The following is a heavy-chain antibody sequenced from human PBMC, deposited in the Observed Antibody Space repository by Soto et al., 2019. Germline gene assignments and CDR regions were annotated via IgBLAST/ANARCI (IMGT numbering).Heavy chain of an antibody. D-gene: IGHD2-2*01. J-gene: IGHJ4*02. V-gene: IGHV3-23*01. CDR3: VPLCRYCSTTTPS. CDR2: ISGNGGDYT. Sequence: EVQLLESGGGLVQPGGSLRLSCAASGFTFSTYAMSWVRQAPRKGLEWVSAISGNGGDYTYYADSVKGRFTISRDHSKNTLYLQMNSLRAEDTAVYYCVPLCRYCSTTTPSWGQGTLVTVSS. CDR1: GFTFSTYA.